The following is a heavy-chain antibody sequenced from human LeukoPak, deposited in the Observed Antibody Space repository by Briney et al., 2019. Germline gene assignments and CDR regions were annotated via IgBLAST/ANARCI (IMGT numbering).Heavy chain of an antibody. CDR1: GFTFSDHY. D-gene: IGHD6-19*01. J-gene: IGHJ4*02. V-gene: IGHV3-72*01. Sequence: PGGSLRLSCTASGFTFSDHYMDWVRQAPGKGLEWVGRTANKANSYITYYAASVKGRFVISTDDSKNSLHPQMNSLKTEDTAVYYCAGRPLSSPHSFDDWGQGTLVTVSS. CDR2: TANKANSYIT. CDR3: AGRPLSSPHSFDD.